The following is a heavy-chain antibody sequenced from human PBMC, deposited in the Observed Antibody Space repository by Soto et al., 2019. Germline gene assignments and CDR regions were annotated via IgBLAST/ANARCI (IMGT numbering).Heavy chain of an antibody. CDR2: ISYDESNK. Sequence: GGSLRLSCAASGFTFSSHAMHWVRQGPDKGLEWVALISYDESNKFYADSVKGRFTISRDNSKNTLYLQMNSLRAEDTSVYYCARDSDSGYHLINPHFDCWGQGTLVTVSS. J-gene: IGHJ4*02. CDR3: ARDSDSGYHLINPHFDC. V-gene: IGHV3-30-3*01. D-gene: IGHD3-22*01. CDR1: GFTFSSHA.